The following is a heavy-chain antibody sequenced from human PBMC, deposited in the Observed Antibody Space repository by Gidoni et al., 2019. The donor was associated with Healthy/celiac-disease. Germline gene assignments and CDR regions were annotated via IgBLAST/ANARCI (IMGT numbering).Heavy chain of an antibody. Sequence: QVQLVQSGAEVKKPGSSVKVSCKASGGTFSSYAISWVRQAPGQGLEWMGGIRPIFGKQNSAQKFKGRVTITADESTSTAYMELSSLRSEDPAVYYWARGGVSGSYYNVGAFDIWGQGTMVTVSS. J-gene: IGHJ3*02. D-gene: IGHD3-10*01. CDR2: IRPIFGKQ. CDR1: GGTFSSYA. CDR3: ARGGVSGSYYNVGAFDI. V-gene: IGHV1-69*01.